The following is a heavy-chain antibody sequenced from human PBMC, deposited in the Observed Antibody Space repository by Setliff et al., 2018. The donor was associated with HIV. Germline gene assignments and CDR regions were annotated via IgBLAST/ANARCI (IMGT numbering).Heavy chain of an antibody. J-gene: IGHJ4*02. CDR3: ARAVNFDY. D-gene: IGHD6-19*01. V-gene: IGHV4-59*01. Sequence: SETLSLTCSASGGSFSGYYWSWIRQPPGKGLEWIGYIYVYNSERTNYNPSLTSRVTISVDTSRNQFSLKLTSVTAADTAIYYCARAVNFDYWGQGTQVTVSS. CDR2: IYVYNSERT. CDR1: GGSFSGYY.